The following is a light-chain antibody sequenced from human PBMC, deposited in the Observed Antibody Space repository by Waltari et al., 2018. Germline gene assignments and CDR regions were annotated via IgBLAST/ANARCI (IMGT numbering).Light chain of an antibody. J-gene: IGKJ1*01. Sequence: DIQMTESPSSLSASVGDRVTLTCPASQSISSYLNWYQQKPGKAPKRLIYAASSLQSGVPSRFSGSGSGTDCTLTISSLQPEDFATYYCQQSYSTPRTFGQGTKVEIK. CDR1: QSISSY. CDR2: AAS. V-gene: IGKV1-39*01. CDR3: QQSYSTPRT.